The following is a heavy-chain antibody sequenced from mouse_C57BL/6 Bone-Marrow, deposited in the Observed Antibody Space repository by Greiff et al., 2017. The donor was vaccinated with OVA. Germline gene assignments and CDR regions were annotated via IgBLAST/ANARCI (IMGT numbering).Heavy chain of an antibody. D-gene: IGHD1-1*01. V-gene: IGHV8-8*01. Sequence: QVTLKVSGPGILQPSQTLSLTCSFSGFSLSTFGMGVGWIRQPSGKGLEWLAHIWWDDDKYYNPALKSRLTITKDTSKNQVVLKIANVDTADTATYDCARIPYYYGSSREFAYWGQGTLVTVSA. J-gene: IGHJ3*01. CDR1: GFSLSTFGMG. CDR2: IWWDDDK. CDR3: ARIPYYYGSSREFAY.